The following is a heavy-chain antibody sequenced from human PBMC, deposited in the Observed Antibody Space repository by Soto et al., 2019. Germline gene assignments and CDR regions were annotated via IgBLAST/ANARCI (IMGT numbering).Heavy chain of an antibody. CDR3: ATLVNSNWSVP. V-gene: IGHV4-39*01. D-gene: IGHD3-16*02. Sequence: SETLSLTCTVSGGSISSSSYYWGWIRQPPGKGLEWIGSIYYSGSTYYNPSLKSRVTISVDTSKNQFSLKLSSVTAADTAVYFCATLVNSNWSVPWCQATLVTVSS. CDR2: IYYSGST. J-gene: IGHJ5*02. CDR1: GGSISSSSYY.